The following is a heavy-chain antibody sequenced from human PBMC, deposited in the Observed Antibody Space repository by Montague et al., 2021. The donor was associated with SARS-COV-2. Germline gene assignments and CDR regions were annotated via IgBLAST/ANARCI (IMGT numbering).Heavy chain of an antibody. D-gene: IGHD2-2*02. V-gene: IGHV4-34*01. Sequence: SETLSLTCAVHGGSFSGYYWNWIRQRPGKGLEWIGEINHGGSTNYNPSLKNRLTISADTSKNQFSLKLTSVAATDTAVYYCARLGDGIVPSPILGLGPYYSFYYMDVWGKGTTVTVSS. CDR1: GGSFSGYY. CDR3: ARLGDGIVPSPILGLGPYYSFYYMDV. J-gene: IGHJ6*03. CDR2: INHGGST.